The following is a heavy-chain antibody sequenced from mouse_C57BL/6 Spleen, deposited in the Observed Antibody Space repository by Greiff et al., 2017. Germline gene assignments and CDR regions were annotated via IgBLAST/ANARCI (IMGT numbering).Heavy chain of an antibody. V-gene: IGHV3-6*01. J-gene: IGHJ2*01. D-gene: IGHD1-1*01. Sequence: ESGPGLVKPSQSLSLTCSVTGYSITSGYYWNWIRQFPGNKLEWMGYISYAGSNTYNPSLKNRISITRGTSENQFFLKLNSVTTEDKATYYCAREHGSSLFDYWGQGTTLTVSS. CDR3: AREHGSSLFDY. CDR1: GYSITSGYY. CDR2: ISYAGSN.